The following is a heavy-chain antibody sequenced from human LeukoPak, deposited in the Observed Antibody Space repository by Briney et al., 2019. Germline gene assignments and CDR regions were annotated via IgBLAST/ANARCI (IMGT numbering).Heavy chain of an antibody. V-gene: IGHV3-48*01. Sequence: GGSLRLSCAASGFTLSSYTMNWVRQAPGKGLEWVSYITSSSSTIYYADSVKGRFTISRDNAKNSLYLQMNSLRVEDTAIYYCATSGSYRFDYWGQGTLVTVSS. D-gene: IGHD1-26*01. J-gene: IGHJ4*02. CDR3: ATSGSYRFDY. CDR2: ITSSSSTI. CDR1: GFTLSSYT.